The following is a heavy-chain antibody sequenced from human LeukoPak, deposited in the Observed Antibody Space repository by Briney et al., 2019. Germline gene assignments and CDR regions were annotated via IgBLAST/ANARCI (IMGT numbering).Heavy chain of an antibody. V-gene: IGHV4-38-2*01. Sequence: PSETLSLTCAVSGYSISSGYYWGWIRQPPGKGLEWIGSIYHSGSTYYNPSLKSRVTISVDTSKNQFSLKLSSVTAADTAVYYCARRPGYCSSTSFYSGNFFDYWGQGTLVTVSS. D-gene: IGHD2-2*02. CDR3: ARRPGYCSSTSFYSGNFFDY. CDR1: GYSISSGYY. CDR2: IYHSGST. J-gene: IGHJ4*02.